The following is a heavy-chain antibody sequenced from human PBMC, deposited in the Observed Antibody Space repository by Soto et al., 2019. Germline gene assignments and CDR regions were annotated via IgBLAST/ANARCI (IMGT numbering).Heavy chain of an antibody. CDR2: IDFRGTV. J-gene: IGHJ4*02. CDR1: SGSICVTNVF. D-gene: IGHD1-26*01. V-gene: IGHV4-39*01. CDR3: AGRTGRHLDY. Sequence: SENLILTYPVSSGSICVTNVFWGWVRQPPGKGLELIGNIDFRGTVYFRPSLATRVTFHVDTYKNQFSLTLYSVTAADTAVYYCAGRTGRHLDYLGQG.